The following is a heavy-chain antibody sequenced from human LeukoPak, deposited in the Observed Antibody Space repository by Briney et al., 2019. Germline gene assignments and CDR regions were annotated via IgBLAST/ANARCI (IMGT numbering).Heavy chain of an antibody. D-gene: IGHD3-22*01. CDR1: GGSISSYY. Sequence: SETRSLTCTVAGGSISSYYWSWIRQPPGEGLEWIGYIYSMVSTNYNTSLRRRATIPVDTSKNQFSLRLSAVAAADRAGHYWARHHSGYHHVTVFDYWGKGTMVTVSS. J-gene: IGHJ4*02. CDR3: ARHHSGYHHVTVFDY. V-gene: IGHV4-59*08. CDR2: IYSMVST.